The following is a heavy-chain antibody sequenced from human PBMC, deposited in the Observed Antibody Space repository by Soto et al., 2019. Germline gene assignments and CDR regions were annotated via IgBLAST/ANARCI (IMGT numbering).Heavy chain of an antibody. Sequence: EVQLVESGGGLVQPGGSLRLSCAASGFTFSSYSMNWVRQAPGKGLEWVSYMSSSSRTIYYADSVKGRFTISRDNAKNSLYLQMNSLRAEYTAVYYCARGGSLNWFDPWGQGTLVTVSS. CDR2: MSSSSRTI. V-gene: IGHV3-48*01. D-gene: IGHD3-10*01. CDR1: GFTFSSYS. J-gene: IGHJ5*02. CDR3: ARGGSLNWFDP.